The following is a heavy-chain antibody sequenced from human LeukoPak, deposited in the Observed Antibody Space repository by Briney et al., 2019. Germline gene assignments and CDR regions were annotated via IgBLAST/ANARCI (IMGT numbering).Heavy chain of an antibody. CDR2: TFYGGST. CDR3: ARVHYSGSGSSSYFDY. D-gene: IGHD3-10*01. Sequence: SGPTLVNPTQTLTLTCTFSGFSLSTSAMCVSWIRQPPGKGLEWLGYTFYGGSTNYNPSLESRVTISVDTSKNQFSLKLSSVTAADTAVYYCARVHYSGSGSSSYFDYWGQGSLVTVSS. CDR1: GFSLSTSAMC. J-gene: IGHJ4*02. V-gene: IGHV4-61*08.